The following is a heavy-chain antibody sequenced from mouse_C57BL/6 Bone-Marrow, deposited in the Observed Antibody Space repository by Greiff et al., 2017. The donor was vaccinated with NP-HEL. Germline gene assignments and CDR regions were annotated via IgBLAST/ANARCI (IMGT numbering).Heavy chain of an antibody. CDR2: IDPSDSYT. J-gene: IGHJ3*01. CDR3: AREGWFAY. Sequence: QVQLQQPGAELVMPGASVKLSCKASGYTFTSYWMHWVKQRPGQGLEWIGEIDPSDSYTNYNQKFKGKSTLTVDKSSSTAYMQLSSLTSEDSAVYYCAREGWFAYWGQGTLDTVSA. V-gene: IGHV1-69*01. CDR1: GYTFTSYW.